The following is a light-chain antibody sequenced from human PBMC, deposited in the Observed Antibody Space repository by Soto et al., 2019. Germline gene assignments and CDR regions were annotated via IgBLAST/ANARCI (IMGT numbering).Light chain of an antibody. CDR1: PDINSY. V-gene: IGKV1D-16*01. CDR3: QQYNIYPLT. J-gene: IGKJ4*01. CDR2: AAS. Sequence: DVQMTQSPSSLSASVGDRVTITCRASPDINSYLAWYQQKPGHAPKSLIYAASSLQTGVPSRFSGSESGTDFTLTISNLQPEDSATYYCQQYNIYPLTFGGGTKVEIK.